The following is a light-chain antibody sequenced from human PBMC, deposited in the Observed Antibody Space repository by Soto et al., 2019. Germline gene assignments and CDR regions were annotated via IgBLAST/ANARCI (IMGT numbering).Light chain of an antibody. J-gene: IGKJ5*01. CDR1: QSISSW. CDR2: KAS. Sequence: IKMTQSPSTLSVSLGERVTMTCRARQSISSWLAWYQQTPGKAPKLLIYKASTLKSGVPSRFSGSGSGTDFTLTISSLQPEDFATYYCQQDNSCPFTFGQGTRLEI. CDR3: QQDNSCPFT. V-gene: IGKV1-5*03.